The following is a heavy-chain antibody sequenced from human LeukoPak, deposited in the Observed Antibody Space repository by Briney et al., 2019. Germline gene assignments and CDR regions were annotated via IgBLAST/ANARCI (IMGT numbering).Heavy chain of an antibody. Sequence: KPSETLSLTCTVSGGSISSYYWSSIRQPPGKGLEWLGYIYYSGSANYNPSLKSRVTISVDTSKNQFSLKLSSVTAADTAVYYCARRYGSGPDYYYGMDVWGQGTTVTVSS. D-gene: IGHD3-10*01. CDR3: ARRYGSGPDYYYGMDV. CDR1: GGSISSYY. J-gene: IGHJ6*02. CDR2: IYYSGSA. V-gene: IGHV4-59*12.